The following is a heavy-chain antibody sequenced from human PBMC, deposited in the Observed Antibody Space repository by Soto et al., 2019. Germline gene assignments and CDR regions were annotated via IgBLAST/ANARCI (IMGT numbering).Heavy chain of an antibody. CDR3: ARAYNSGWESDRYYYYGMDV. D-gene: IGHD6-19*01. Sequence: EVQLVESGGGLVKPGGSLRLSCAASGFTFSSYSMNWVRQAPGKGLEWVSSMSTTGTYIYYADSVKGRFTVSRDNAKNSLYLQMNSLRAEDTAVYYCARAYNSGWESDRYYYYGMDVWGQGTAVTVSS. V-gene: IGHV3-21*01. CDR2: MSTTGTYI. CDR1: GFTFSSYS. J-gene: IGHJ6*02.